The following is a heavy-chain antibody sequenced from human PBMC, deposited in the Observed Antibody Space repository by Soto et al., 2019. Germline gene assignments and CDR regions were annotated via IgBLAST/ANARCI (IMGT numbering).Heavy chain of an antibody. J-gene: IGHJ3*02. V-gene: IGHV1-24*01. Sequence: ASVKVSCEVSGYTLTELSMHWGRQAPGKRIEGMGGFDPQAGATIYAPKFQGRVTMTEDTSTDTAYMELSSLRPEDTAVYYCATDRLEFFCFYFFAPPVGAFHICGQGTMVTVSS. D-gene: IGHD3-3*01. CDR2: FDPQAGAT. CDR3: ATDRLEFFCFYFFAPPVGAFHI. CDR1: GYTLTELS.